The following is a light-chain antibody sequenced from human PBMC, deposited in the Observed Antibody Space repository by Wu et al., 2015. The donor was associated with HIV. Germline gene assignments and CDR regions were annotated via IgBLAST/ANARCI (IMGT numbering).Light chain of an antibody. Sequence: VLTQSPGTLSLSPGERATLSCRASQSVDSRYLAWFQQKPGQAPRLLIYGASNRATGIPDRFTGSGSGTDFTLTISRLEPEDFAVYFCQQYAGSPLTFGGGTKVEI. J-gene: IGKJ4*01. CDR3: QQYAGSPLT. CDR2: GAS. CDR1: QSVDSRY. V-gene: IGKV3-20*01.